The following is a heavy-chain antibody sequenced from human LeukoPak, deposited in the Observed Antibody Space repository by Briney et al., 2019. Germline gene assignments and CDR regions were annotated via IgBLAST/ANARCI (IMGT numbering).Heavy chain of an antibody. J-gene: IGHJ4*02. D-gene: IGHD3-3*01. CDR3: ARGVGDTIFGVVIPPYFDY. V-gene: IGHV1-69*13. CDR1: GYTFTSYY. CDR2: IIPIFGTA. Sequence: SVKVSCKASGYTFTSYYMHWVRQAPGQGLEWMGGIIPIFGTANYAQKFQGRVTITADESTSTAYMELSSLRSEDTAVYYCARGVGDTIFGVVIPPYFDYWGQGTLVTVSS.